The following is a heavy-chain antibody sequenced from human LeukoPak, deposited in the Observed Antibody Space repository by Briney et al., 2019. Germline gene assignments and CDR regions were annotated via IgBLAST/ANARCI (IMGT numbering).Heavy chain of an antibody. CDR1: GGSFSGYY. CDR3: ARGYGDYYYYGMDV. D-gene: IGHD4-17*01. CDR2: INHSGST. J-gene: IGHJ6*02. V-gene: IGHV4-34*01. Sequence: NPSETLSLTCAVYGGSFSGYYWSWIRQPPGKGLEWIGEINHSGSTNYNPSLKSRATVSVDTSKNQFSLKLSSVTAADTAVYYCARGYGDYYYYGMDVWGQGTTVTVSS.